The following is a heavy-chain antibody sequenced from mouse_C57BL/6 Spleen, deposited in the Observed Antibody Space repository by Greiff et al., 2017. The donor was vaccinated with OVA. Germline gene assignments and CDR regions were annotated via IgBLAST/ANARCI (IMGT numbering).Heavy chain of an antibody. Sequence: EVQLQQSGPELVKPGASVKISCKASGYTFTDYYMNWVKQSHGKSLEWIGDINPNNGGTSYNQKFKGKATLTVDKSSSTAYMELRSLTSEDSAVYYCARDSSGGWGQGTTLTVSS. CDR3: ARDSSGG. CDR1: GYTFTDYY. V-gene: IGHV1-26*01. J-gene: IGHJ2*01. CDR2: INPNNGGT. D-gene: IGHD3-2*01.